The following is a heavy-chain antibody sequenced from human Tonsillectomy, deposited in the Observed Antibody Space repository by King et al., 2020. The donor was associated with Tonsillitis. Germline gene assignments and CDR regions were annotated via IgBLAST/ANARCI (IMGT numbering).Heavy chain of an antibody. CDR2: IHYSEST. CDR1: GGSISSYY. V-gene: IGHV4-59*01. Sequence: QLQESGPGLVKPSETLSLTCTVSGGSISSYYWSWIRQPPGKGLEWIGNIHYSESTNYNSSLRSRVTMSMDTSKNQFSLRLASVTAADPAVYYCAGGGGWLTDFWGQGTLVTVSS. D-gene: IGHD1-26*01. CDR3: AGGGGWLTDF. J-gene: IGHJ4*02.